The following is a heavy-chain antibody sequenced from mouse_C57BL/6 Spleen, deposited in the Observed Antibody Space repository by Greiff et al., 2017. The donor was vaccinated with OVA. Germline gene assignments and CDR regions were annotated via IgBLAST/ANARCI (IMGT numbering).Heavy chain of an antibody. Sequence: VKLQQPGAELVKPGASVKMSCKASGYTFTSYWITWVKQRPGQGLEWIGDIYPGSGSTNYNEKFKSKATLTVDTSSSTAYMQLSSLTSEDSAVYYCARPGGSSFYYAMDYWGQGTSVTVSS. CDR1: GYTFTSYW. CDR2: IYPGSGST. V-gene: IGHV1-55*01. J-gene: IGHJ4*01. CDR3: ARPGGSSFYYAMDY. D-gene: IGHD1-1*01.